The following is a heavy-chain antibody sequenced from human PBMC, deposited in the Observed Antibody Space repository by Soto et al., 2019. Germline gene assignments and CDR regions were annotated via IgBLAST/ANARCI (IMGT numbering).Heavy chain of an antibody. V-gene: IGHV3-23*01. Sequence: GGSLRLSCAASGLTFSIYGMSWVRQAPGKGLEWVSALTGSGDGTYYADSVKGRFTISRDNSKNTLYLQMNSLRAEDAATYYCAKDSPILTVWRQGTTVTVSS. CDR2: LTGSGDGT. CDR3: AKDSPILTV. D-gene: IGHD2-8*02. CDR1: GLTFSIYG. J-gene: IGHJ6*02.